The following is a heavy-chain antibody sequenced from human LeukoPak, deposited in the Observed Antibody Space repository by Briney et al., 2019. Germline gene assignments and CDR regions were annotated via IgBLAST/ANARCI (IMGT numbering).Heavy chain of an antibody. CDR3: ARSNQADDY. Sequence: EGSLRLSCAASGFTFSFYWMHWVRHVPGQGLVWVSRINPGGSSTAYADSVKGRFTISRDNAKNTLYLQMDSLRADDTGVYYCARSNQADDYWGQGTLVTVSS. V-gene: IGHV3-74*01. J-gene: IGHJ4*02. D-gene: IGHD1-14*01. CDR1: GFTFSFYW. CDR2: INPGGSST.